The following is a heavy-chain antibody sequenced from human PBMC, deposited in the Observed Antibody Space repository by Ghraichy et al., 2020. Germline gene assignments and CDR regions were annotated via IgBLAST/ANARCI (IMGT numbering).Heavy chain of an antibody. J-gene: IGHJ6*03. CDR3: VTPETGVYYYLDV. CDR1: GCTFSSYA. CDR2: ISSNGGST. Sequence: GGSLRLSCSASGCTFSSYAMHWVRQAPGKGLEYVSAISSNGGSTYYADSVKGRFTISRDNSKNTLYLQMSSLRAEDTAVYYCVTPETGVYYYLDVWGKGTTVTVSS. V-gene: IGHV3-64D*06. D-gene: IGHD3-10*01.